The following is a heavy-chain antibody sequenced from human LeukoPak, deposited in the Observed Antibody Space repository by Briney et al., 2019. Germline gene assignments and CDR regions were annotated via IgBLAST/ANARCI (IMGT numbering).Heavy chain of an antibody. Sequence: PSETLSLTCAVYGGSFSNYYWSWIRQTPGKGMEWIGEINDSGRTNYNPSLMSRVTVSVDTSKNQFSLRLTSVTATDTAVYYCARRWNYGRNYYIDVWAKGPRSASP. CDR1: GGSFSNYY. D-gene: IGHD1-7*01. J-gene: IGHJ6*03. V-gene: IGHV4-34*01. CDR2: INDSGRT. CDR3: ARRWNYGRNYYIDV.